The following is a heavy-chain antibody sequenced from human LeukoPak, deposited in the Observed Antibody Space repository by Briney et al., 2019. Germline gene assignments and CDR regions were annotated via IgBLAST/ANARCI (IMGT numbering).Heavy chain of an antibody. Sequence: GGSLRLSCAASGFTFRSYAMTWARQATGKGLEWVSAISGSGGSTYYADSVKGRFTISRDNSKNTLYLQMNSLRAEDTAVYFCAKDGYYDSSGYYYSTYYFDYWGQGTLVTVSS. CDR1: GFTFRSYA. J-gene: IGHJ4*02. D-gene: IGHD3-22*01. V-gene: IGHV3-23*01. CDR2: ISGSGGST. CDR3: AKDGYYDSSGYYYSTYYFDY.